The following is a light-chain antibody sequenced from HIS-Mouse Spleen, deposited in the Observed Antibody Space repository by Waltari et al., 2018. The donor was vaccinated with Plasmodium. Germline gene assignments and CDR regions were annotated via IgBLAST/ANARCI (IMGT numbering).Light chain of an antibody. CDR2: KDS. J-gene: IGLJ3*02. Sequence: SYELTQPPSVSVSPGQTARITCSGDALPNKYAYCYQQKSGQAPVLVIYKDSERPSGIPERFSGSSSGTTVTLTISGVQAEDEADYYCQSADSSGTPNWVFGGGTKLTVL. CDR3: QSADSSGTPNWV. V-gene: IGLV3-25*03. CDR1: ALPNKY.